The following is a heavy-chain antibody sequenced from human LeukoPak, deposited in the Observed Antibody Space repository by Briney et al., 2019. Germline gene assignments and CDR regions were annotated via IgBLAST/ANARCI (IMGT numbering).Heavy chain of an antibody. J-gene: IGHJ6*03. CDR1: GFTFSSYS. D-gene: IGHD2-2*02. CDR3: ARGGEEYQLLYNYYYYYMDV. CDR2: ISSSSSYI. V-gene: IGHV3-21*01. Sequence: GGSLRLSXAASGFTFSSYSMNWVGQAPGKGLEWISSISSSSSYIYYADSGKGRFTISRDNDKNSLYLQMNSLRAEDTAVYYCARGGEEYQLLYNYYYYYMDVWGKGTTVTVSS.